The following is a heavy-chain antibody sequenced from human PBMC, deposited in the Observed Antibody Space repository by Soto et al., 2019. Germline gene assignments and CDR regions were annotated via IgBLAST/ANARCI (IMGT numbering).Heavy chain of an antibody. V-gene: IGHV4-30-4*01. CDR1: GGSISSGDYY. D-gene: IGHD6-6*01. CDR2: IYYSGST. J-gene: IGHJ5*02. CDR3: ARFKYSSSSSWFDP. Sequence: LSLTCSVSGGSISSGDYYWSWIRQPPGKGLEWIGYIYYSGSTYYNPSLKSRVTISLDTSKNQFSLKLSSVTAADTAVYYCARFKYSSSSSWFDPWGQGTLVTVSS.